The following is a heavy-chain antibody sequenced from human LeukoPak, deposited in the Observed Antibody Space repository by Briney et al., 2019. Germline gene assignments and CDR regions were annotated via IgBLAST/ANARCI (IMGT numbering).Heavy chain of an antibody. J-gene: IGHJ6*02. CDR3: ARAIGSGSYLHYYYGMDV. Sequence: SVKVSCKASGGTFSSYAISWVRQAPGQGLEWMGRIIPILGIANYAQKFQGRVTITADKSTSTAYMELSSLRSEDTAVYYCARAIGSGSYLHYYYGMDVWGQGTTVTVSS. CDR1: GGTFSSYA. CDR2: IIPILGIA. V-gene: IGHV1-69*04. D-gene: IGHD1-26*01.